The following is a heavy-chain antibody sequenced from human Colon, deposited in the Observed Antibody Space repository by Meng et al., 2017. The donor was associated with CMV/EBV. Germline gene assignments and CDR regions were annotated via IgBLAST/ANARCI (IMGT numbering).Heavy chain of an antibody. CDR1: GFTCMNFA. V-gene: IGHV3-33*06. CDR3: AKDWSGGTSGYHDY. D-gene: IGHD2-15*01. CDR2: IWSDGGNK. J-gene: IGHJ4*02. Sequence: SGFTCMNFAVPWFRQAPGKGLEWLAVIWSDGGNKFYADSVKGRFIVSRDNSRNMVYLQMNNLRAEDTALYYCAKDWSGGTSGYHDYWGQGTLVTVSS.